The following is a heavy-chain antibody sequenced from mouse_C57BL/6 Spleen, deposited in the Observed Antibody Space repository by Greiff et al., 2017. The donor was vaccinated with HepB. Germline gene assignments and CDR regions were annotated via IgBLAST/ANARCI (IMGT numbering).Heavy chain of an antibody. J-gene: IGHJ2*01. CDR2: IDPSDSYT. V-gene: IGHV1-59*01. D-gene: IGHD2-5*01. CDR1: GYTFTSYW. CDR3: ARYYSNYLDY. Sequence: QVQLQQPGAELVRPGTSVKLSCKASGYTFTSYWMHWVKQRPGQGLEWIGVIDPSDSYTNYNQKFKGKATLTVDTSSSTAYMQLSSLTSEDSAVYYFARYYSNYLDYWGQGTTLTVSS.